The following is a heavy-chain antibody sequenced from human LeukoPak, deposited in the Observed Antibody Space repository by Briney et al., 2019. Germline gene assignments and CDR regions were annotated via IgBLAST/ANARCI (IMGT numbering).Heavy chain of an antibody. D-gene: IGHD3-10*01. CDR3: ARDYGRSRDYGMDV. V-gene: IGHV3-23*01. CDR1: GVTFTNYA. J-gene: IGHJ6*02. Sequence: GGSLRLSCAASGVTFTNYAMTWVRQAPGKGLEWVSSIRGNGETTYYAESVKGRFTISRDNAKNTLYLQMNSLRAEDTAMYYCARDYGRSRDYGMDVWGQGTTVTVSS. CDR2: IRGNGETT.